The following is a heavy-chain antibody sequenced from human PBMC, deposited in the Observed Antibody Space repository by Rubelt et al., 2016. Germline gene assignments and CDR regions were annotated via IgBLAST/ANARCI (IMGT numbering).Heavy chain of an antibody. CDR1: GGSFSGYY. CDR3: ARGRAYYYGSGSYYHYLDY. CDR2: INHSGST. D-gene: IGHD3-10*01. J-gene: IGHJ4*02. V-gene: IGHV4-34*01. Sequence: QVQLQQWGAGLLKPSETLSLTCAVYGGSFSGYYWSWIRQPPGKGLEWIGEINHSGSTNYNPSLKSCVTLSVDTSKNQFSLKLSSVTAADTAVYYCARGRAYYYGSGSYYHYLDYWGQGTLVTVSS.